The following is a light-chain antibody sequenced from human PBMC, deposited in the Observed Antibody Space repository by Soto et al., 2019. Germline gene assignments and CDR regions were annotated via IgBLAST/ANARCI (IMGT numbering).Light chain of an antibody. V-gene: IGLV2-14*01. J-gene: IGLJ2*01. CDR2: EVS. CDR3: SSYRSSSTPVV. Sequence: QSVLTQPASVSGSPGQSITISCTGTSSDVGGYNYISWYQHHPGKAPKLMIYEVSNRPSGVSNRFSGSKSGSTASLTISGLQAEDEADYYCSSYRSSSTPVVFGGGTQVTVL. CDR1: SSDVGGYNY.